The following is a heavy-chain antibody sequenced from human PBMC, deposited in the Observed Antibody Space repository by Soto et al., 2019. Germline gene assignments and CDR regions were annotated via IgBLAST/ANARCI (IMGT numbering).Heavy chain of an antibody. J-gene: IGHJ5*02. V-gene: IGHV4-34*01. Sequence: PSETLSLTCAVYGGSFSAYYWSWIRQPPGKGLEWMGEINHSGSTNYNPSLKSRVTISVDTSKNQFSLKLSSVTAADTALYYCARGHILVPHEYRNWFDPWGQGTLVTVSS. CDR3: ARGHILVPHEYRNWFDP. CDR1: GGSFSAYY. CDR2: INHSGST. D-gene: IGHD6-6*01.